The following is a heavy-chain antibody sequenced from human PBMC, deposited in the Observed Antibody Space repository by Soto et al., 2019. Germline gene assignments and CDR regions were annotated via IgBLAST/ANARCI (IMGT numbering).Heavy chain of an antibody. J-gene: IGHJ4*02. V-gene: IGHV5-51*01. CDR1: GYRFTSYW. Sequence: GESLKISCKGSGYRFTSYWIGWVRQMPGKGLEWMGIIYPGDSDTRYSPAFQGQVTISADESLSTAYLQWSSLKASDTAMYYCARLGIAAADLDYWGQGTLVTVSS. D-gene: IGHD6-13*01. CDR2: IYPGDSDT. CDR3: ARLGIAAADLDY.